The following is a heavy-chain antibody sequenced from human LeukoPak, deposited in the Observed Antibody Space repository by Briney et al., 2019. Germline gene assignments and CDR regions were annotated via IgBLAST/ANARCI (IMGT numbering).Heavy chain of an antibody. V-gene: IGHV3-21*01. CDR3: ARDGYSSSSFDF. CDR2: ISSSSSYI. D-gene: IGHD6-6*01. J-gene: IGHJ4*02. Sequence: GGSLRLSCAASGFIFSSYNMNWVRQAPGKGLEWVSSISSSSSYIYYGDSVKGRFSISRDNAKNSLYLQMNSLGAKDTAMYYCARDGYSSSSFDFWGQGTLVTVSS. CDR1: GFIFSSYN.